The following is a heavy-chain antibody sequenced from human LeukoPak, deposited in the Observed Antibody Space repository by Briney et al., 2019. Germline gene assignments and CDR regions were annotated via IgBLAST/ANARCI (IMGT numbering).Heavy chain of an antibody. J-gene: IGHJ6*03. CDR3: AGTTYSRYYYYYMDV. CDR1: GGSISSYY. D-gene: IGHD2/OR15-2a*01. CDR2: IYYSGST. V-gene: IGHV4-59*01. Sequence: SETLSLTCTVPGGSISSYYWSWIRQPPGKGLEWIGYIYYSGSTNYNPSLKSRVTISVDTSKNQFSLKLSSVTAADTAVYYCAGTTYSRYYYYYMDVWGKGTTVTVSS.